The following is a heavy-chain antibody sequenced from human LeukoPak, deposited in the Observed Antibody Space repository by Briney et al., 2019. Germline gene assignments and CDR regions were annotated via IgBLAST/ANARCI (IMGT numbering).Heavy chain of an antibody. Sequence: PSETLSLTCTVSGGSISSYYWSWIRQPPGKGLEWIGYIYYSGGTNYNPSLKSRVTISVDTSKNQFSLKLSSVTAADTAVYYCARAFGYSYGSYFDYWGQGTLVTVSS. D-gene: IGHD5-18*01. CDR1: GGSISSYY. CDR3: ARAFGYSYGSYFDY. J-gene: IGHJ4*02. CDR2: IYYSGGT. V-gene: IGHV4-59*01.